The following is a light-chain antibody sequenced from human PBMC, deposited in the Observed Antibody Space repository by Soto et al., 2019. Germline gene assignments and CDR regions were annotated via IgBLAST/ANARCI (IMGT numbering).Light chain of an antibody. CDR1: SSNIGSNT. CDR3: AAWDDSLNGLV. Sequence: QSVLTQPPSASGTPGQRVTISCSGSSSNIGSNTVNWYQQLPGTAPKPLIYNNNQRPSGVPDRFSGSKSGTSASLAISGLQSEDEAAYYCAAWDDSLNGLVFGTGTKLTVL. CDR2: NNN. J-gene: IGLJ1*01. V-gene: IGLV1-44*01.